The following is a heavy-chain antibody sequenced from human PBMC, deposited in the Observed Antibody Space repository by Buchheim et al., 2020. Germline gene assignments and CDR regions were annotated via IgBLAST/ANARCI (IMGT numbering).Heavy chain of an antibody. CDR1: GFTFSSYG. Sequence: QVQLVESGGGVVQPGRSLRLSCAASGFTFSSYGMHWVRQAPGKGLEWVAVISYDGSNKYYADSVKGRFTISRDNSKTTLYLQMNSLRAEDTAVYYCANWNRRFYYFDYWGQGTL. D-gene: IGHD1-1*01. CDR3: ANWNRRFYYFDY. V-gene: IGHV3-30*18. J-gene: IGHJ4*02. CDR2: ISYDGSNK.